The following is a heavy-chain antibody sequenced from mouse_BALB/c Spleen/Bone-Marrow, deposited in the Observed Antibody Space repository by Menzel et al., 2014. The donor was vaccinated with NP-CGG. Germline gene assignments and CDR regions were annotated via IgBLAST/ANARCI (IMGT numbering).Heavy chain of an antibody. V-gene: IGHV7-3*02. CDR3: ARFPMDY. CDR1: GLTFTDYY. J-gene: IGHJ4*01. CDR2: IRNKAYGYTI. Sequence: EVQVVESGGGLVQPGGSLRLSCTTSGLTFTDYYMSWVRQPPGKALEWLAFIRNKAYGYTIEYSASVRGRFTISRDNSQSILYLQMNTLRAEDSATYYCARFPMDYWGQGTSVTVSS.